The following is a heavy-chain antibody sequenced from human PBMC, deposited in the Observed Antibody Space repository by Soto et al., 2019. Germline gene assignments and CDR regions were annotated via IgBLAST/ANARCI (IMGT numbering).Heavy chain of an antibody. CDR2: ISGDSNYI. CDR1: GFSFSGYN. CDR3: ARVVYFDT. Sequence: GGSLRLSCAASGFSFSGYNMNWVRQAPGKGLEWVSSISGDSNYIYYADSVQGRFTISRDNAKNSVYLQMNSLRAEDTAVYYCARVVYFDTWGQGAKVTVSS. J-gene: IGHJ4*02. V-gene: IGHV3-21*01.